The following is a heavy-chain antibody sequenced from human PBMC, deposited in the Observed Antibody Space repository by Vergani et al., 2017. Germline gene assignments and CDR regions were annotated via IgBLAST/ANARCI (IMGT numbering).Heavy chain of an antibody. CDR1: GFSFPGYA. V-gene: IGHV3-23*01. CDR3: ARDFRVGATILDS. CDR2: VSGSSATP. D-gene: IGHD3-10*01. J-gene: IGHJ4*02. Sequence: EVQLLESGGGLVQPGGSLRLSCEASGFSFPGYAMSWVRQAPGKGLEWVSSVSGSSATPYYADSVKGRFIISRDNSKNTLHLQMNSLRADDTAVYYCARDFRVGATILDSWGQGSLVTVTS.